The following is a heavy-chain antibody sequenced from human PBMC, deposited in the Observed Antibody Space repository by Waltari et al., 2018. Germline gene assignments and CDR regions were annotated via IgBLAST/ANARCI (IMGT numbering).Heavy chain of an antibody. V-gene: IGHV4-61*02. Sequence: QVQLQESGPGLVKPSQTLSLTCTVSGGSISSGSYYWSWIRQPAGKGLEWVGRISTSGGTNYNPSLKSRVTISVDTSKSHFSLKLSSVTAADTAVYYCARGLIAAAEGWGQGTLVTVSS. D-gene: IGHD6-13*01. CDR1: GGSISSGSYY. J-gene: IGHJ4*02. CDR3: ARGLIAAAEG. CDR2: ISTSGGT.